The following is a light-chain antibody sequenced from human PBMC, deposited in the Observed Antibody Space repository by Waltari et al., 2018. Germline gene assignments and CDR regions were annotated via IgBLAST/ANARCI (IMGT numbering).Light chain of an antibody. V-gene: IGLV2-14*01. CDR2: EVS. CDR3: TSYTSRGTVV. J-gene: IGLJ2*01. CDR1: SSDVAGYNY. Sequence: QSALTPAASVSGSPGQSITISCTGTSSDVAGYNYVSWYQQHPGKAPKLMIYEVSNRPSGDSSRFSGSKSGNTASLTISGLQAEDEADYYCTSYTSRGTVVFGGGTKLTVL.